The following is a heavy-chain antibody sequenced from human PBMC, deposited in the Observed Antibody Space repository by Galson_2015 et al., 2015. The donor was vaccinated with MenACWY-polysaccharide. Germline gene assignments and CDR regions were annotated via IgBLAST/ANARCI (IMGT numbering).Heavy chain of an antibody. CDR1: DYSIRSGYF. CDR3: ARVEKYSGSFYILY. V-gene: IGHV4-38-2*01. D-gene: IGHD1-26*01. J-gene: IGHJ4*02. CDR2: IFHSGTT. Sequence: ESLSLTCAVSDYSIRSGYFWGWIRQPPGKGLEWIASIFHSGTTYYNPSLKSRVTISVDTSKNQFSLKLSSVTAADTAVYYCARVEKYSGSFYILYWGQGTLVTVSS.